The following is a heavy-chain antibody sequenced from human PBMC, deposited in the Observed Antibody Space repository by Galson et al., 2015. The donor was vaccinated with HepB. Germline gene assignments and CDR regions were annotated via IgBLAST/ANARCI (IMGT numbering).Heavy chain of an antibody. CDR3: ARDRGVVTAIGFHWFDP. J-gene: IGHJ5*02. V-gene: IGHV1-69*13. Sequence: SVKVSCKASGGTFSSYAISWVRQAPGQGLEWMGGIIPIFGTANYAQKFQGRVTITADESTSTAYMELSSLRSEDTAVYYCARDRGVVTAIGFHWFDPWGQGTLVTVSS. CDR2: IIPIFGTA. CDR1: GGTFSSYA. D-gene: IGHD2-21*02.